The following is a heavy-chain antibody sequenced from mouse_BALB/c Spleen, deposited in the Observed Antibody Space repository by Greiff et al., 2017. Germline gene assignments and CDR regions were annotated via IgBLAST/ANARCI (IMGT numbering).Heavy chain of an antibody. CDR1: GFTFNTYA. D-gene: IGHD2-14*01. J-gene: IGHJ4*01. CDR2: IRSKSNNYAT. V-gene: IGHV10-1*02. Sequence: EVMLVESGGGLVQPKGSLKLSCAASGFTFNTYAMNWVRQAPGKGLEWVARIRSKSNNYATYYADSVKDRFTISRDDSQSMLYLQMNNLKTEDTAMYYCARAYYRYYYAMDYWGQGTSVTVSS. CDR3: ARAYYRYYYAMDY.